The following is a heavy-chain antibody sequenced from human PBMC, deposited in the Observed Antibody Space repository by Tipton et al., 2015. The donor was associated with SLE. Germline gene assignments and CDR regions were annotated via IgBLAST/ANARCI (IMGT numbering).Heavy chain of an antibody. D-gene: IGHD3-10*01. V-gene: IGHV4-39*01. CDR3: ARGSYGTDAFDI. J-gene: IGHJ3*02. CDR2: IYYSGST. Sequence: TLSLTCTVSGGSISSSSYYWGWIRQPPGQGLEWIGSIYYSGSTYYNPSLKSRVTISVDTSKNQFSLKLSSVTAADTAVYYCARGSYGTDAFDIWGQGTMVTVSS. CDR1: GGSISSSSYY.